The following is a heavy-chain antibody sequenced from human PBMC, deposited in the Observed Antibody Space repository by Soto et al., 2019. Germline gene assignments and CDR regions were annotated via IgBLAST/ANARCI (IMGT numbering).Heavy chain of an antibody. J-gene: IGHJ5*02. Sequence: ASVRVSCKACGYTFTGYYMHWGRQAPGQGLEWMGWINPNSGGTNYAQKFQGWVTMTRDTSISTAYMELSRLRSDDTAVYYCARAGYDILTGPTGGFDPWGQGTLVTVSS. V-gene: IGHV1-2*04. CDR1: GYTFTGYY. CDR3: ARAGYDILTGPTGGFDP. D-gene: IGHD3-9*01. CDR2: INPNSGGT.